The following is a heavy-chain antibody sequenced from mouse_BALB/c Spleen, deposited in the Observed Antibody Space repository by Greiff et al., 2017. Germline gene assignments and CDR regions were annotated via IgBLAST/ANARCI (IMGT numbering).Heavy chain of an antibody. Sequence: EVQGVESGGGLVKPGGSLKLSCAASGFTFSSYAMSWVRQSPEKRLEWVAEISSGGSYTYYPDTVTGRFTISRDNAKNTLYLEMSSLRSEDTAMYYCARVISFYAMDYWGQGTSVTVSS. V-gene: IGHV5-9-4*01. J-gene: IGHJ4*01. CDR3: ARVISFYAMDY. CDR2: ISSGGSYT. CDR1: GFTFSSYA.